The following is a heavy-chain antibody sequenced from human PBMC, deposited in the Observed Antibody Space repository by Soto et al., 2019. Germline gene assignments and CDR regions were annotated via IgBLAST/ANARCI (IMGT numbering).Heavy chain of an antibody. D-gene: IGHD3-10*01. J-gene: IGHJ6*02. V-gene: IGHV3-15*07. Sequence: PGGSLRLSCAASGFTFSNAWMNWVRQAPGKGLEWVGRIKSKTDGGTTDYAAPVKGRFTISRDDSKNTLYLQMNSLKTEDTAVYYCTTDRLRLLWFGELLPYRYVWGQGTTVTVSS. CDR1: GFTFSNAW. CDR2: IKSKTDGGTT. CDR3: TTDRLRLLWFGELLPYRYV.